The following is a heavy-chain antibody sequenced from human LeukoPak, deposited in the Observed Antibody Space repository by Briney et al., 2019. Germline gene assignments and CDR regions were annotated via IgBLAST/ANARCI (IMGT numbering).Heavy chain of an antibody. CDR3: AKGSGWYFLRYYFDC. V-gene: IGHV3-9*01. J-gene: IGHJ4*02. Sequence: PGRSLRLSCAASGFTFDDYAMHWVRQAPGKGLEWVSGISWNSGSIGYADSVKGRFTISRDNAKNSLYLQMNSLRAEDTALYYCAKGSGWYFLRYYFDCWGQGTLVTVSS. CDR2: ISWNSGSI. D-gene: IGHD6-19*01. CDR1: GFTFDDYA.